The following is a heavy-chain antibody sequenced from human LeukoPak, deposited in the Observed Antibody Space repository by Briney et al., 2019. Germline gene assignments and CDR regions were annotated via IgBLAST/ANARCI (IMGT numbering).Heavy chain of an antibody. Sequence: GGSLRLSCAASGFTFSSYGMHWVRQAPGKGLEWVAVISYDGSNKYYADSVKGRSTISRDNSKNTLYLQMNSLRAEDTAVYYCAELRSDGDYWGQGTLVTVSS. J-gene: IGHJ4*02. D-gene: IGHD5-12*01. V-gene: IGHV3-30*18. CDR2: ISYDGSNK. CDR3: AELRSDGDY. CDR1: GFTFSSYG.